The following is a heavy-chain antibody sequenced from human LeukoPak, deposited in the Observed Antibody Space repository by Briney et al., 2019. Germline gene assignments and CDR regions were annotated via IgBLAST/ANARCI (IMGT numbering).Heavy chain of an antibody. CDR2: IRQDGSEK. D-gene: IGHD6-13*01. J-gene: IGHJ4*01. CDR3: ARDGTAAGLYFDL. CDR1: GFTFTDYW. Sequence: GSLRLSCEVSGFTFTDYWMNWVRQAPGKGPEWVASIRQDGSEKTYVDSVKGGFTISRDNTKNSLSLQLNGLRAEDTAVYYCARDGTAAGLYFDLWGQGTLVTVSS. V-gene: IGHV3-7*01.